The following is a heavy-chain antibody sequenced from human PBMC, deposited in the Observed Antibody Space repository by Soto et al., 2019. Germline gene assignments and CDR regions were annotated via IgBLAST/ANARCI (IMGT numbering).Heavy chain of an antibody. V-gene: IGHV3-48*01. D-gene: IGHD2-8*02. Sequence: GGSLRLSCAASGFTFSSYSMNWVRQAPGKGLEWVSYISSSSSTIYYADSVKGRFTISRDNAKNSLYLQMNSLRAEDTAVYYCAARHYGPASSTGMDVWGKGTTVTVSS. CDR2: ISSSSSTI. CDR1: GFTFSSYS. CDR3: AARHYGPASSTGMDV. J-gene: IGHJ6*03.